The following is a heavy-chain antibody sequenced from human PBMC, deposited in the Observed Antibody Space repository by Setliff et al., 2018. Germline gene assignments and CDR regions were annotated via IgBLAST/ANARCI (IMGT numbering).Heavy chain of an antibody. J-gene: IGHJ5*02. D-gene: IGHD4-17*01. CDR2: TIPMFGTT. V-gene: IGHV1-69*05. CDR1: GGTFSSYG. CDR3: ARDSYGDNLPYNWFAP. Sequence: SVKVSCKASGGTFSSYGISWVRQAPGQGLEWMGGTIPMFGTTNYARKFQGRVTIITDESTSTAYMELSSLRFEDTAIYYCARDSYGDNLPYNWFAPWGQGTLVTVSS.